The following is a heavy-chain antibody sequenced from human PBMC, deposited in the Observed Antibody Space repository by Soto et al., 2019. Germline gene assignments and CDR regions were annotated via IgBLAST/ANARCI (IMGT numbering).Heavy chain of an antibody. CDR2: IIPLFGTT. D-gene: IGHD2-15*01. CDR1: GDTFSSHA. J-gene: IGHJ5*01. CDR3: ARESYCSVASCHDSRFDS. Sequence: QVQMVQSGAEVKKPGFSVKVSCMASGDTFSSHAISWVRHAPGQGLTWMGGIIPLFGTTYYSRNFQGRVTITADNATSTAYMVLIRLRSEDTGVYYCARESYCSVASCHDSRFDSWGKGPLVAVSS. V-gene: IGHV1-69*06.